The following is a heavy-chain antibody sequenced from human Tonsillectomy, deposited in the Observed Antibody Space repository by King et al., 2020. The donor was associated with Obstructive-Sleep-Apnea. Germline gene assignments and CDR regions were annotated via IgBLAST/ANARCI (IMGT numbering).Heavy chain of an antibody. J-gene: IGHJ4*01. D-gene: IGHD6-13*01. CDR1: GFTFSSYA. CDR3: AKGSTRIAAACAALDL. Sequence: VQLVESGGGLVQPGGSLRLSCAASGFTFSSYAMSWVRQAPGKGLEWVSAISGSGGSTYYADSVKGRFTISRDTSKNTLYLQMNSLRAEDTAVYYCAKGSTRIAAACAALDLRGQGTPVTVSS. CDR2: ISGSGGST. V-gene: IGHV3-23*04.